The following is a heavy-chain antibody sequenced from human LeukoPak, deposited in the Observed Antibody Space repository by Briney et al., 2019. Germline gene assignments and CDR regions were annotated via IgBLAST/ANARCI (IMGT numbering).Heavy chain of an antibody. CDR1: GDSVSSNSAA. J-gene: IGHJ3*02. CDR3: ARKYYYDSSGSYAFDI. Sequence: SQTLSLTCAISGDSVSSNSAAWNWIRQSPSRGLEWLGRTYYRSKWYNDYAVSVKSRITINPDTSKNQFSLQLNSVTPEDTAVYYCARKYYYDSSGSYAFDIWGQGTMVTVSS. D-gene: IGHD3-22*01. CDR2: TYYRSKWYN. V-gene: IGHV6-1*01.